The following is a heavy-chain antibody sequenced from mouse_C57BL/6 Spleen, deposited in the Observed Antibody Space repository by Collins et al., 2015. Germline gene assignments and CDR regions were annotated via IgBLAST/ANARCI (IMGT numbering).Heavy chain of an antibody. CDR2: ISYSGST. Sequence: DVQLQESGPGLVKPSQSLSLTCTVTGYSITSDYAWNWIRQFPGNKLEWMGYISYSGSTNYNPSLKSRISITRDTSKNQFFLQLNSVTTEDTATYYCARSGTRAGTSWFAYWGQGTLVTVSA. V-gene: IGHV3-2*02. J-gene: IGHJ3*01. CDR3: ARSGTRAGTSWFAY. CDR1: GYSITSDYA. D-gene: IGHD3-3*01.